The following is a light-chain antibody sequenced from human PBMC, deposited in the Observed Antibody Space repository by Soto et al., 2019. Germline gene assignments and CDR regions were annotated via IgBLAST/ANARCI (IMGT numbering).Light chain of an antibody. V-gene: IGKV3-15*01. Sequence: EIVMTQSPATLSVSPGERATLSCRASQSVSSNLAWYQQKPGQAPRLLIFGASTRATGVPDRFSGSGSGAEFILTISSLQSEDFAIYYCQHYDDWPRTFGLGTKVDIK. J-gene: IGKJ1*01. CDR3: QHYDDWPRT. CDR2: GAS. CDR1: QSVSSN.